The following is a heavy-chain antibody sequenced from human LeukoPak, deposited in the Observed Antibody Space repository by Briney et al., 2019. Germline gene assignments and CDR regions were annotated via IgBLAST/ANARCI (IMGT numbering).Heavy chain of an antibody. V-gene: IGHV4-59*13. CDR1: GDSISNYY. Sequence: SETLSLTCSVSGDSISNYYWSWIPQSPGKGLEWIGYIYYSGSTNYNPSLKSRVSISVDTSKNQFSLKLSSVTAADTAMYYCARYRNEALFAFDIWGQGTMVTVSS. J-gene: IGHJ3*02. CDR3: ARYRNEALFAFDI. D-gene: IGHD1-14*01. CDR2: IYYSGST.